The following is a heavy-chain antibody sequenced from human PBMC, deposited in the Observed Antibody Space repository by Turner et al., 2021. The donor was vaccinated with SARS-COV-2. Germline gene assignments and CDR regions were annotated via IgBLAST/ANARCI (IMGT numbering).Heavy chain of an antibody. CDR1: GLTFSTYA. Sequence: DVQLLESGGGLVQPGGSLRLSCAASGLTFSTYAMSWARQAPGKGLEWVSAISGGGGSTYYADSVKGRFTISRDNSKNTLYLQMNSLRAEDTAVYHCAKRSSSSSSYYYGMDVWGQGTTVTVSS. J-gene: IGHJ6*02. D-gene: IGHD6-6*01. V-gene: IGHV3-23*01. CDR3: AKRSSSSSSYYYGMDV. CDR2: ISGGGGST.